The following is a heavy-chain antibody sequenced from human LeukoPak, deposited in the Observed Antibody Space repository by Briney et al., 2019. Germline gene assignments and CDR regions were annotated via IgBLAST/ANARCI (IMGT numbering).Heavy chain of an antibody. CDR3: AELGITMIGGV. V-gene: IGHV3-21*01. J-gene: IGHJ6*04. CDR2: ISRSSSYI. Sequence: GGSLRLSCAASGFNFSSYSMNWVRQALGKGLEWVSSISRSSSYIYYADSVKGRFTISRDNAKNSLYLQMNSLRAEDTAVYYCAELGITMIGGVWGKGTTVTISS. D-gene: IGHD3-10*02. CDR1: GFNFSSYS.